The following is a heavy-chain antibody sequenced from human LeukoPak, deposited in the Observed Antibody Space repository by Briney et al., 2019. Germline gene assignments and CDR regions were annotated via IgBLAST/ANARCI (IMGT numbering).Heavy chain of an antibody. D-gene: IGHD4-17*01. V-gene: IGHV3-66*01. CDR3: AREPHGDHDY. CDR1: GFTVSSNY. CDR2: IYSGGST. Sequence: GGSLRLSCAASGFTVSSNYMSWVRQAPGKRLEWVSVIYSGGSTYYADSVKGRFTISRDNSKNTLYLQMNSLRAEDTAVYYCAREPHGDHDYWGQGTLVTVSS. J-gene: IGHJ4*02.